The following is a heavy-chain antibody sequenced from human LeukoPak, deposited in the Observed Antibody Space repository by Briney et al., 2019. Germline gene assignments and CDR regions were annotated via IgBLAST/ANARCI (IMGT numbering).Heavy chain of an antibody. D-gene: IGHD6-19*01. J-gene: IGHJ6*02. CDR2: ISRNGGST. CDR3: AKDETATKQWSDYYYGMDV. V-gene: IGHV3-43*02. CDR1: GFTFDEYA. Sequence: VGSLRLSCAASGFTFDEYAMHWVRQAPGKGLEWVSRISRNGGSTYYADSVKGRFTISRDNTKNSLYLQMNSLRTEDTALYYCAKDETATKQWSDYYYGMDVWGQGTTVTVSS.